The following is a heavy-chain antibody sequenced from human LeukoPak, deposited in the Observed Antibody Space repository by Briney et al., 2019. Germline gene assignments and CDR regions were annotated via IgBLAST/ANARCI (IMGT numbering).Heavy chain of an antibody. CDR3: ARVDTATLDY. J-gene: IGHJ4*02. V-gene: IGHV1-3*01. D-gene: IGHD5-18*01. Sequence: GASVKVSCKASGFTFTSYAMHWVRQAPGQRLEWMGWINAGNGNTKYSQKFQGRVTITRDTSASIAYMGLSSLRPDDTAVYYCARVDTATLDYWGQGTLVTVSS. CDR2: INAGNGNT. CDR1: GFTFTSYA.